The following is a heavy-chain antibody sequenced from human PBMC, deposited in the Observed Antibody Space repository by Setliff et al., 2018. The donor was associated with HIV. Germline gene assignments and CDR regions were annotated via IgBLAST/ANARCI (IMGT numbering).Heavy chain of an antibody. CDR1: GGSISGSY. V-gene: IGHV4-34*01. D-gene: IGHD3-10*01. J-gene: IGHJ6*03. CDR2: INHGGSA. Sequence: SETLSLTCAVSGGSISGSYWSWIRQTPGKGLEWIGKINHGGSAHFNPSLKSRVTISLDKSENQFSLKLSSVTAADTAVYYCARGRNYYGSGSYYNVLLGSKYYYYMDVWGKGTTVTVSS. CDR3: ARGRNYYGSGSYYNVLLGSKYYYYMDV.